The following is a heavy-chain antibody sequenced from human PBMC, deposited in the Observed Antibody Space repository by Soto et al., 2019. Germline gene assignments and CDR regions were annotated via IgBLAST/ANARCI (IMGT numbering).Heavy chain of an antibody. D-gene: IGHD3-3*01. CDR2: ISSSSSYI. CDR1: GFTFSSYS. V-gene: IGHV3-21*01. CDR3: ARAKGRGVVKKDYGVDV. J-gene: IGHJ6*02. Sequence: LRLSCAASGFTFSSYSMNWVRQAPGKGLEWVSSISSSSSYIYYADSVKGRFTTSRDNAKNSLYLQMNSLRAEDTAVYYCARAKGRGVVKKDYGVDVWGQGTTVTVSS.